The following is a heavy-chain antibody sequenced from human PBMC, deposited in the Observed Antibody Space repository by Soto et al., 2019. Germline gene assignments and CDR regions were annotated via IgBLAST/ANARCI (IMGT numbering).Heavy chain of an antibody. CDR3: ARVFSSNRWFDP. D-gene: IGHD2-8*01. J-gene: IGHJ5*02. V-gene: IGHV4-4*07. CDR1: GGSISSYY. CDR2: IYTSGST. Sequence: SETLSLTCTVSGGSISSYYWSWIRQPAGKGLEWIGRIYTSGSTNYNPSLKSRVTMSVDTSKNQFSLKLSSVTAADTAVYYGARVFSSNRWFDPWGQGTLVTVSS.